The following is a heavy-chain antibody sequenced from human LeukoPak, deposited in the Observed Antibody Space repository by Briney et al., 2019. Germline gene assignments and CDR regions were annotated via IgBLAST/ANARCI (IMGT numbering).Heavy chain of an antibody. V-gene: IGHV5-51*01. CDR1: GYSFTSYW. J-gene: IGHJ4*02. D-gene: IGHD3-22*01. Sequence: GESLKISCKGSGYSFTSYWIGWVRQMPGKGLEWMGIIYPGDSDTRYSPSFQGQVTISADKSISTAYVQWSSLKASDTAMYYCARQEKYYDRSGHGETHYYFDYWGQGTLVTVSS. CDR3: ARQEKYYDRSGHGETHYYFDY. CDR2: IYPGDSDT.